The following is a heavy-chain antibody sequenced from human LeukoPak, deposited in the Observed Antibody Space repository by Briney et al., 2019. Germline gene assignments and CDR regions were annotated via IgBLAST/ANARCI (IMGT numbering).Heavy chain of an antibody. CDR2: ITGSSTYI. Sequence: GGSLRLSCAVSGFTFSSYSMNWVRQAPGKGLEWVSPITGSSTYIYYADSVKGRFTISRDNAKNSLYLQMNNLGAEDTAVYYCARDLTVTSTCWFDLWGQGTLVTVSS. J-gene: IGHJ5*02. CDR3: ARDLTVTSTCWFDL. CDR1: GFTFSSYS. D-gene: IGHD4-11*01. V-gene: IGHV3-21*01.